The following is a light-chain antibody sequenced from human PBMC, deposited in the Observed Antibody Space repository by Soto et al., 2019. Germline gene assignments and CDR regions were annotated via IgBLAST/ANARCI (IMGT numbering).Light chain of an antibody. Sequence: DIQLTKTPSTLSGSVGDRVTITCRASQTISSWLAWYQQKPGKAPKLLIYKASTLKSGVPSRFSGSGSGTEFTLTISSMQPDDFANYYCQHYNSYSEAFVQGTKV. CDR1: QTISSW. CDR2: KAS. J-gene: IGKJ1*01. V-gene: IGKV1-5*03. CDR3: QHYNSYSEA.